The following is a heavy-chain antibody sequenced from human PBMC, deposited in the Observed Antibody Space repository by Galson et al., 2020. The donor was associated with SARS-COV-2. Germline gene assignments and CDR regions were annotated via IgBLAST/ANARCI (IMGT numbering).Heavy chain of an antibody. CDR2: IYYSGST. CDR1: GGSISSSSYY. J-gene: IGHJ3*02. V-gene: IGHV4-39*01. D-gene: IGHD3-22*01. CDR3: ARLPYYYDSSYAFDI. Sequence: SEPLSLTCTVSGGSISSSSYYWGWIRQPPGKGLEWIGRIYYSGSTYYNTSLKSRVTISVDTSKNQFSLKLSSVTAADTAVYYCARLPYYYDSSYAFDIWGQGTMVTVSS.